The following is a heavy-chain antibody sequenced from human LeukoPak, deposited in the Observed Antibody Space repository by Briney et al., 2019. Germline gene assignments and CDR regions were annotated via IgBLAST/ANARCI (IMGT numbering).Heavy chain of an antibody. CDR1: GFTFSSYA. V-gene: IGHV3-30*07. J-gene: IGHJ4*02. D-gene: IGHD7-27*01. CDR2: VSYDGSDE. CDR3: ARDLGIDRFDC. Sequence: PGRSLRLSCAASGFTFSSYAMHWVRQAPGKGLEWVAVVSYDGSDENYADSVKGRFTISRDNSKYTLFLQMNNLRAEDTGIYYCARDLGIDRFDCWGQGTLVTVSS.